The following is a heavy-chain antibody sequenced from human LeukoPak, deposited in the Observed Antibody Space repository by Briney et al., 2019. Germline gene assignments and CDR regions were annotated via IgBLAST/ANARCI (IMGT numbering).Heavy chain of an antibody. V-gene: IGHV3-33*01. CDR1: GFTFSSYG. Sequence: GGSLRLSCAASGFTFSSYGMHWVRQAPGKGLEWVAVIWYDGSNKYYADSVKGRFTISGDNSKNTLYLQMNSLRAEDTAVYYCARSYYDSSGYVPYYFDYWGQGTLVTVSS. CDR2: IWYDGSNK. CDR3: ARSYYDSSGYVPYYFDY. D-gene: IGHD3-22*01. J-gene: IGHJ4*02.